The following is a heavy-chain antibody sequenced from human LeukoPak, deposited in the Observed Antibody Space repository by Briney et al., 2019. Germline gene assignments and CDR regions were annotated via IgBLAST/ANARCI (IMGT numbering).Heavy chain of an antibody. Sequence: GGSLRLSCAASGFTFSSYWMSWVRQAPGKGLEWVANIKQDESEKYYVDSVKGRFTISRDNAKNSLYLQMNSLRAEDTAIYYCARAGGRLVPAAVLFDPWGQGTLVTVSS. CDR1: GFTFSSYW. CDR3: ARAGGRLVPAAVLFDP. V-gene: IGHV3-7*01. J-gene: IGHJ5*02. CDR2: IKQDESEK. D-gene: IGHD2-2*01.